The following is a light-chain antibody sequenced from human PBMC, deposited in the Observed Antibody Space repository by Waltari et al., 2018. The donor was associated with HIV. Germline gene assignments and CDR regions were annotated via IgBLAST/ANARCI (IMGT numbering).Light chain of an antibody. J-gene: IGLJ2*01. CDR2: DDS. CDR1: HLGSNS. Sequence: SYVLTQPPSVSVAPGQTARITCGGTHLGSNSAHWDQQKPGQAPVLVVYDDSDRPSGIPERFSGSNSGNTATLTISRVEAGDEADYYCQVWDSSSDHVVFGGGTKLTVL. V-gene: IGLV3-21*02. CDR3: QVWDSSSDHVV.